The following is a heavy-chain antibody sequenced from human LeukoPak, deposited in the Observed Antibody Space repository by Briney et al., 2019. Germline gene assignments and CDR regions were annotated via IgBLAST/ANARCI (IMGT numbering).Heavy chain of an antibody. V-gene: IGHV3-11*01. CDR2: ITSGGAST. Sequence: PGGSLRLSCDASGFSISDYYMSWIRQSPGKGLEWISYITSGGASTNYPDSVKGRFTISRDKAKNSVALQLNSLRAEDTAVYYCTRQRRGTYYAFDSWGQGTLVTVSS. CDR1: GFSISDYY. D-gene: IGHD3-16*01. J-gene: IGHJ4*02. CDR3: TRQRRGTYYAFDS.